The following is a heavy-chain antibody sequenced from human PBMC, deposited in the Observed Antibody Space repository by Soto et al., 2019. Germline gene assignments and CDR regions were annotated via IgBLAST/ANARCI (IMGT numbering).Heavy chain of an antibody. J-gene: IGHJ4*02. D-gene: IGHD3-22*01. CDR1: GGSISSGGYY. CDR3: ARGPYYDSSGYYSTPDY. V-gene: IGHV4-31*03. CDR2: IYYSGST. Sequence: SETLSLTCTVSGGSISSGGYYWSWIRQHPGKGLEWIGYIYYSGSTYYNPSLKSRVTISVDTSKNQFSLKLSSVTAADTAVYYCARGPYYDSSGYYSTPDYWGQGTLVTLSS.